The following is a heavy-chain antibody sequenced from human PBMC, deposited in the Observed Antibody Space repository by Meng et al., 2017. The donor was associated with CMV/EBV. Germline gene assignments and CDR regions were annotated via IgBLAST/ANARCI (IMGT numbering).Heavy chain of an antibody. Sequence: SCAISGDSVSSSSAAWNWIRQSPSRGLEWLGRTYYRSKWYNDYAVSVKSRITINPDTSKNQFSLQLNSVTPEDTAVYYCARAGGYSSSWYFDYWGQGTLVTVSS. CDR1: GDSVSSSSAA. V-gene: IGHV6-1*01. D-gene: IGHD6-13*01. CDR2: TYYRSKWYN. CDR3: ARAGGYSSSWYFDY. J-gene: IGHJ4*02.